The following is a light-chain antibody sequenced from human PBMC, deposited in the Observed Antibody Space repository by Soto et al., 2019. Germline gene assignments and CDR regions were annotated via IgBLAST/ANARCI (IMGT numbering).Light chain of an antibody. CDR2: AAS. CDR3: LQYFTYPFS. V-gene: IGKV1-6*01. Sequence: AIQMTQSPSSLSASVGDTVTLTCRASQGIDKDLGWYQQKPGKAPNLLIHAASTLQSGVPSRFSGSGSGTDFALTISSLQPEDFATSYCLQYFTYPFSFGPGTKVDIK. CDR1: QGIDKD. J-gene: IGKJ3*01.